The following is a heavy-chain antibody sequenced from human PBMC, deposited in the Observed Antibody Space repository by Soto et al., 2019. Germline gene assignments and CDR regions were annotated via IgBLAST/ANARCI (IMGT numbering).Heavy chain of an antibody. J-gene: IGHJ6*02. CDR3: ARDGVVVVPAAIGGSYYYYGMDV. CDR2: ISAYNGNT. D-gene: IGHD2-2*02. V-gene: IGHV1-18*01. Sequence: RASVKVSCKASGYTFTSYGISWVRQAPGQGLEWMGWISAYNGNTNYAQKLQGRVTMTTDTSTSTAYMELRSLRSDGTAVYYCARDGVVVVPAAIGGSYYYYGMDVWGQGTTVTVSS. CDR1: GYTFTSYG.